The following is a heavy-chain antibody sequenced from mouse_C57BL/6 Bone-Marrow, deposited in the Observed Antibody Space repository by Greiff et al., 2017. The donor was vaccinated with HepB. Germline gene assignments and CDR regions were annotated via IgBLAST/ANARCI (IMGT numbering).Heavy chain of an antibody. CDR1: GYTFTSYW. CDR3: ARKRGYGSSYDY. V-gene: IGHV1-64*01. CDR2: IHPNSGST. J-gene: IGHJ2*01. Sequence: QVQLQQPGAELVKPGASVKLSCKASGYTFTSYWMHWVKQRPGQGLEWIGMIHPNSGSTNYNEKFKSKATLTVDKSSSTAYMQLSSLTSEDSAVDYCARKRGYGSSYDYWGQGTTLTVSS. D-gene: IGHD1-1*01.